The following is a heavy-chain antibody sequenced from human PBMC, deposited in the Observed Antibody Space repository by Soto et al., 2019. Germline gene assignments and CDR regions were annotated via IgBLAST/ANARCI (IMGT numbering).Heavy chain of an antibody. D-gene: IGHD6-13*01. V-gene: IGHV3-21*01. J-gene: IGHJ6*02. Sequence: GGSLRLSCAASGFTFSSYSMNWVRQAPGKGLEWVSSISSSSSYIYYADSVKGRFTISRDNAKNSLYLQMNSLRAEDTAVYYCARAYSSSWYGAYYYYYYGMDVWGQGTTVTVSS. CDR3: ARAYSSSWYGAYYYYYYGMDV. CDR2: ISSSSSYI. CDR1: GFTFSSYS.